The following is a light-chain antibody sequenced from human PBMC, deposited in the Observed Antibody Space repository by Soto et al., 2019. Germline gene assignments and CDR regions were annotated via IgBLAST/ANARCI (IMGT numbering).Light chain of an antibody. J-gene: IGKJ4*01. CDR3: QQYGSSRLT. Sequence: EIVLTQSPGTLSLSPGEIATLSFSASQSVSSSFLAWYQQEPGQAPRLLIYATSSRATGIPDRFSGSGSGTDFTLTISRLEPEDFAVYYCQQYGSSRLTFGGGTKVDIK. CDR2: ATS. CDR1: QSVSSSF. V-gene: IGKV3-20*01.